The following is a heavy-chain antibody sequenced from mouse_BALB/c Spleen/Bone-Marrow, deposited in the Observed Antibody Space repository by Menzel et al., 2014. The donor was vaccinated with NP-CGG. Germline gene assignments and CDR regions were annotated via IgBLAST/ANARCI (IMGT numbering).Heavy chain of an antibody. CDR2: IYPGSGNT. J-gene: IGHJ3*01. CDR1: GYAFTNYW. D-gene: IGHD2-3*01. V-gene: IGHV1-63*01. Sequence: QVQLQQSGAELVRPGTSVKISCKASGYAFTNYWLGWVKQRPGHGFEWIGDIYPGSGNTYYNEKFKGKATLTADKSSSTAYMQLSSLTSEDSAVYFCARLRGYSQAWFAYWGQGTLVTVSA. CDR3: ARLRGYSQAWFAY.